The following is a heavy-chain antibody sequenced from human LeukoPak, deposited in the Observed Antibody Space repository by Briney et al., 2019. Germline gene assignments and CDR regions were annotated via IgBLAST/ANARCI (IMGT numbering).Heavy chain of an antibody. CDR3: ARVGGSSSWYYFDY. CDR1: GGSISSYY. J-gene: IGHJ4*02. V-gene: IGHV4-4*07. Sequence: SETLSLTCTVSGGSISSYYWSWIRQPAGKGLEWIGRIYTSGSTNYNPSLKSRVTMSVDTSKNQFSLKLSSVTAADTAVYYCARVGGSSSWYYFDYWGQGTLVTVSS. CDR2: IYTSGST. D-gene: IGHD6-13*01.